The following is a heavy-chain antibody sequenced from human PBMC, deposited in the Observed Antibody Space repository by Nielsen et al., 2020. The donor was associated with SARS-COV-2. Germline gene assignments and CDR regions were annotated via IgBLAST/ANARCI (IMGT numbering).Heavy chain of an antibody. V-gene: IGHV4-39*07. Sequence: WIRQPPGKGLEWIGSIYHSGSTYYNPSLKSRVTISVDTSKNQFSLKLSSVTAADTAVYYCARGFKEYYYDSSGYYTGNWFDPWGQGTLVTVSS. J-gene: IGHJ5*02. CDR2: IYHSGST. CDR3: ARGFKEYYYDSSGYYTGNWFDP. D-gene: IGHD3-22*01.